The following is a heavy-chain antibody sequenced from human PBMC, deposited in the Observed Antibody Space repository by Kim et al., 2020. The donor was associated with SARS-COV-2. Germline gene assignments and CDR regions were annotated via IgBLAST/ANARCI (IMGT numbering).Heavy chain of an antibody. D-gene: IGHD3-3*01. CDR1: GYTFTSYG. CDR3: ARSHGKITIFGVVIGPMDV. CDR2: ISAYNGNT. V-gene: IGHV1-18*01. Sequence: ASVKVSCKASGYTFTSYGISWVRQAPGQGLEWMGWISAYNGNTNYAQKLQGRVTMTTDTSTSTAYMELRSLRSDDTAVYYCARSHGKITIFGVVIGPMDVWGQGTTVTVSS. J-gene: IGHJ6*02.